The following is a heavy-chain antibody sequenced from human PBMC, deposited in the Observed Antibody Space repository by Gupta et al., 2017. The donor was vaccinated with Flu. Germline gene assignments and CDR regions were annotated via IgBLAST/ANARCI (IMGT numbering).Heavy chain of an antibody. D-gene: IGHD2-15*01. J-gene: IGHJ4*02. Sequence: EVQLSESGGVLVEPGGSLRLPCGVSGFTFTRYALNWVRQAPGKGLEWVSAIIGSGGSTYYADSVKGRFTISRDNSKNTLYLQMNSLRAEDTAVYYCAARGWTFPFDYWGQGTLVTVSS. CDR1: GFTFTRYA. CDR2: IIGSGGST. CDR3: AARGWTFPFDY. V-gene: IGHV3-23*01.